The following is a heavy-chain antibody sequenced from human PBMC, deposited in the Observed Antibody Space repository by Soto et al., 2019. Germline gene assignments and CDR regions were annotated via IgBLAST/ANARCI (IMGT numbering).Heavy chain of an antibody. J-gene: IGHJ6*02. CDR1: GYTFTSYD. CDR3: ARTKDIVVVVAATAPGYYGMDV. D-gene: IGHD2-15*01. V-gene: IGHV1-8*01. Sequence: AASVKVSCKASGYTFTSYDINWVRQATGQGLEWMGWMNPNSGNTGYAQKFQGRVTMTRNTSISTAYMELSSLRSEDTAVYYCARTKDIVVVVAATAPGYYGMDVWGQGTTVTVSS. CDR2: MNPNSGNT.